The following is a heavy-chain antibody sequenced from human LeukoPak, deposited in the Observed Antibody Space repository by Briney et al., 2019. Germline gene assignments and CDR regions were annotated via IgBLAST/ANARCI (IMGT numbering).Heavy chain of an antibody. CDR2: IYYSGST. V-gene: IGHV4-59*01. J-gene: IGHJ3*02. Sequence: SETLSLTCTVSGGSISSYYWSWIRQPPGKGLEWIGYIYYSGSTNYNPSLKSRVTISVDTSKNQFSLKLSSVTAADTAVYYCARAGNRQDDAFDIWGQGTMVTVSS. CDR3: ARAGNRQDDAFDI. CDR1: GGSISSYY.